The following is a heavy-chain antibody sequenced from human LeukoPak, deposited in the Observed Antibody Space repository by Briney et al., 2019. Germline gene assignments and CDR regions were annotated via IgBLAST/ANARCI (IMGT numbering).Heavy chain of an antibody. D-gene: IGHD3-10*01. V-gene: IGHV4-39*07. Sequence: SETLSLTCTVSGASITSSTYYWAWIRQPPGKGLEWIGSISYSGRTYYSPSLRSRVTILVDTSKNQFSLKLSSVTAADTAVYYCARLWFGESGIDYWGQGGLVTVSS. CDR2: ISYSGRT. CDR1: GASITSSTYY. CDR3: ARLWFGESGIDY. J-gene: IGHJ4*02.